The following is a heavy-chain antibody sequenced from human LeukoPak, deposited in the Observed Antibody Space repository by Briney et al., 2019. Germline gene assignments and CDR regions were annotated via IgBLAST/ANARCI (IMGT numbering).Heavy chain of an antibody. Sequence: PSETLSLTCTVSGASISSWYWSWIRQPPGKGLEWIGYIYYSGSTNYNPSLKSRVTISVDTSKNQFSLKLSSVTAADTAVYYCARCGYYYDSSGPRPYYYYYMDVWGKGTTVTVSS. V-gene: IGHV4-59*01. CDR3: ARCGYYYDSSGPRPYYYYYMDV. J-gene: IGHJ6*03. CDR2: IYYSGST. D-gene: IGHD3-22*01. CDR1: GASISSWY.